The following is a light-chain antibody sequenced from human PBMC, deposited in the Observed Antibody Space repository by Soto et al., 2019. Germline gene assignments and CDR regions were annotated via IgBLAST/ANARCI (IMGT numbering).Light chain of an antibody. CDR2: DIS. CDR3: SSYAGSYTYV. CDR1: SSDVGGYNY. V-gene: IGLV2-11*01. Sequence: QSALTQPRSVSGSPGQSVTISCTGTSSDVGGYNYVSWYQHHPGKAPKFLIYDISTRPSGVPDRFSGSKSGNTASLTISGLQADDDADYYCSSYAGSYTYVFGTGTKLTVL. J-gene: IGLJ1*01.